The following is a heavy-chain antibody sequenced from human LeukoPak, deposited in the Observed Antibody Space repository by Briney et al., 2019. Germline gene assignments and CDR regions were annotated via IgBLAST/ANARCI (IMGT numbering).Heavy chain of an antibody. CDR2: IYYSGAT. J-gene: IGHJ3*02. D-gene: IGHD2-2*01. Sequence: SETLSLTCTVSGGSISTYYWNWIRQPPGKGLEWIGYIYYSGATNYNPSLKSRVTISVDTSKNQFSLKLSSVTAADTAVYYCAREFTKYAFDIWGQGTMVTVSS. V-gene: IGHV4-59*01. CDR1: GGSISTYY. CDR3: AREFTKYAFDI.